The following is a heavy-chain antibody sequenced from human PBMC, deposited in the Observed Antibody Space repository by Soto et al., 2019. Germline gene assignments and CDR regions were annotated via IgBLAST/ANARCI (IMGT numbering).Heavy chain of an antibody. CDR2: IWYDGSNK. CDR1: GFTFSSYG. D-gene: IGHD3-10*01. Sequence: QVQLVESGGGVVQPGRSLRLSCAASGFTFSSYGMHWVRQAPGKGLEWVAVIWYDGSNKYYADSVKGRFTISRDNSKNTLYLQMNSLRAEDTAVYYCARDMAFYYYYYGMDVWGQGTTVTVSS. V-gene: IGHV3-33*01. J-gene: IGHJ6*02. CDR3: ARDMAFYYYYYGMDV.